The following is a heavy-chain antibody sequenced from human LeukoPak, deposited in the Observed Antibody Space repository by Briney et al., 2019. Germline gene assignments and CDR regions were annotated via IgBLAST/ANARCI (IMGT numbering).Heavy chain of an antibody. J-gene: IGHJ4*02. Sequence: PGRSLRLSCAASGFTFSGYGVHWVRQAPGKGLEWVAVISYDGSNKYYADSVKGRFTISRDNSKNTLYLQMNSLRAEDTAVYYCAKDQIVEQLVLLLDYWGQGTLVTVSS. CDR1: GFTFSGYG. CDR2: ISYDGSNK. V-gene: IGHV3-30*18. CDR3: AKDQIVEQLVLLLDY. D-gene: IGHD6-6*01.